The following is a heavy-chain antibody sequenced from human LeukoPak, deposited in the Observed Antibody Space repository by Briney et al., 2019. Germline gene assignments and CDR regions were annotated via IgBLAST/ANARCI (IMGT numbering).Heavy chain of an antibody. CDR3: ARHDYGDYAYFDY. J-gene: IGHJ4*02. V-gene: IGHV4-30-4*01. D-gene: IGHD4-17*01. CDR1: GGSISSGDYY. Sequence: SETLSLTCTVSGGSISSGDYYWSWIRQPPGKGLEWIGYIYYSGSTYYNPSLKGRVTISVDTSKNQFSLKLSSVTAADTAVYYCARHDYGDYAYFDYWGQGTLVTVSS. CDR2: IYYSGST.